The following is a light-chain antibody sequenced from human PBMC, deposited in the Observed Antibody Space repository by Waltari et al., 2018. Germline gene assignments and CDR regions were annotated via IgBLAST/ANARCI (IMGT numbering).Light chain of an antibody. CDR2: GTS. Sequence: IVMTQSPATVSVSPGERATLSCRAGQYIGKNVGWYQQKAGPAPRPLIYGTSTRAADRPARCSGSGSGTDVTLTISSLQSEDFAVYYCQQYNHWSLISFGQGTRLEMK. J-gene: IGKJ5*01. CDR1: QYIGKN. CDR3: QQYNHWSLIS. V-gene: IGKV3D-15*01.